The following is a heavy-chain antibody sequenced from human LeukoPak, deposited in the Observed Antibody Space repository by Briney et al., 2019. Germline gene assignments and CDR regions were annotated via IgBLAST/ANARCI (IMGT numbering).Heavy chain of an antibody. V-gene: IGHV4-34*01. J-gene: IGHJ4*02. CDR1: CGSFSGYY. CDR3: ARGSIVVVITPRGRFDY. D-gene: IGHD3-22*01. CDR2: INYSGST. Sequence: SETLSLTCAVYCGSFSGYYWSWIRQPPGKGLEWIGEINYSGSTNYNPSLKSRVTISVDTSKNQLSLKLSSVTAADTAVYYCARGSIVVVITPRGRFDYCGQGTLVTVSS.